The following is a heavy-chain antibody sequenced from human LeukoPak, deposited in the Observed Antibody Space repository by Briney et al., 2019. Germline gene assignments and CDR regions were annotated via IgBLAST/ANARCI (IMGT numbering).Heavy chain of an antibody. CDR3: ARDRRRPHSAYDWGHLDY. J-gene: IGHJ4*02. Sequence: GGSLRLSCVASGFTFTDDYMTWIRQAPGKGLEWISYISTSSYTIYYADSGKGRFTISRDNAKNSLYLQMNSLRVEATAVYYCARDRRRPHSAYDWGHLDYWGQGTLVTASS. V-gene: IGHV3-11*01. D-gene: IGHD5-12*01. CDR1: GFTFTDDY. CDR2: ISTSSYTI.